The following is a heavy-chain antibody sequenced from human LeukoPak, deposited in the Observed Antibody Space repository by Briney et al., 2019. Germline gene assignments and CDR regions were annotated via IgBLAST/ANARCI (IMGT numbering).Heavy chain of an antibody. Sequence: GRSLRLSCAASGFPFSSYAMHWVRQAPGKGLEWVAVISYDGSNKYYADSVKGRFTISRDNSKNTLYLQMNSLRAEDTAVYYCARDGATYSSGWTFDYWGQGTLVTVSS. J-gene: IGHJ4*02. V-gene: IGHV3-30-3*01. CDR3: ARDGATYSSGWTFDY. D-gene: IGHD6-19*01. CDR2: ISYDGSNK. CDR1: GFPFSSYA.